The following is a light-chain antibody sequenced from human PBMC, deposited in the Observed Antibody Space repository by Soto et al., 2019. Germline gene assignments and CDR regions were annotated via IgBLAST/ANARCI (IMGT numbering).Light chain of an antibody. V-gene: IGLV1-51*01. Sequence: QSVLTQPPSVSAAPGQKVTISCSGSRSNIGPNYVSCYQQLPGTAPKLLIYDSNKRPSGIPDRFSGSKSGTSATLGITGLQTGDEADYYCGTWDTTLSAGVFGGGTKLTV. CDR3: GTWDTTLSAGV. CDR2: DSN. J-gene: IGLJ2*01. CDR1: RSNIGPNY.